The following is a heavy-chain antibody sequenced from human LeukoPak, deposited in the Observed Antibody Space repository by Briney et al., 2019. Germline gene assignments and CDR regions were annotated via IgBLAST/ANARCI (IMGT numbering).Heavy chain of an antibody. D-gene: IGHD6-19*01. CDR3: AKDATIAVAGPREYYFDY. CDR1: GFTFSSYG. J-gene: IGHJ4*02. V-gene: IGHV3-30*18. CDR2: ISYDGNNK. Sequence: QPGGSLRLSCVVSGFTFSSYGMHWVRQAPGKGLEWVALISYDGNNKYYADSVKGRFTISRDNSKNTLYLQMNSLRAEDTAVYYCAKDATIAVAGPREYYFDYWGQGTLVTVSS.